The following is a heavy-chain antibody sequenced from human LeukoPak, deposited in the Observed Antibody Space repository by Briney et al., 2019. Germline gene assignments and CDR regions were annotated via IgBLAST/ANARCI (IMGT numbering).Heavy chain of an antibody. CDR3: VINSGRYGSYGMDV. Sequence: PGRSLRLSCAASGFTFSSYDMHWVRQAPGKGLEWVAVISYEGSNKYYADSVKGRFTISRDNSKNTLYLQMNSLRAEDTAVYYCVINSGRYGSYGMDVWGQGTTVTVSS. CDR2: ISYEGSNK. D-gene: IGHD1-26*01. V-gene: IGHV3-30*03. J-gene: IGHJ6*02. CDR1: GFTFSSYD.